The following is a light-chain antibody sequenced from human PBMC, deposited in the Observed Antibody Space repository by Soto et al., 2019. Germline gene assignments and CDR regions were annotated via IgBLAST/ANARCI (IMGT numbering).Light chain of an antibody. J-gene: IGLJ2*01. CDR1: RSDVGGYGY. Sequence: QSALIQPPSASGSPGQSVTISCTGTRSDVGGYGYVSWYQQYPGKAPKLMIYEVTKRPSGVPDRFSGSKSGNTASLTVSGLQTEDEADYYCSSYAGSNTDVVFVGGTKLTVL. CDR3: SSYAGSNTDVV. V-gene: IGLV2-8*01. CDR2: EVT.